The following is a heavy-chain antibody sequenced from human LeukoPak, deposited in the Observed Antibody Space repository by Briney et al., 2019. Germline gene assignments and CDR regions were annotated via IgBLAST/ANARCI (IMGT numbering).Heavy chain of an antibody. V-gene: IGHV3-30*02. CDR2: IRYDGNDK. CDR3: AKDLMRDRWFGES. Sequence: GGSLRLSSAASGLTFNYYGMHWVRQAPGKGLEWVAFIRYDGNDKYYAESVKGRFTISRDTSTLYLQMNSLRVEDTAVYYCAKDLMRDRWFGESWGQGTLVTVSS. D-gene: IGHD3-10*01. J-gene: IGHJ1*01. CDR1: GLTFNYYG.